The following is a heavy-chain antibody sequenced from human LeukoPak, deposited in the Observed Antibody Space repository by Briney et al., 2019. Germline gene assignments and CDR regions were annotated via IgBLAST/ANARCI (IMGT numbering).Heavy chain of an antibody. V-gene: IGHV4-4*02. CDR1: GGSISSSNW. CDR3: AREGNYYDSSGYYFH. Sequence: PSGTLSLTCAVSGGSISSSNWWSWVRQPPGKGLEWIGEIYHSGSTNYNPSLKSRVTISVDTSKNQFSLKLSSVTAADTAVYYCAREGNYYDSSGYYFHWGQGTLVTVSS. CDR2: IYHSGST. D-gene: IGHD3-22*01. J-gene: IGHJ4*02.